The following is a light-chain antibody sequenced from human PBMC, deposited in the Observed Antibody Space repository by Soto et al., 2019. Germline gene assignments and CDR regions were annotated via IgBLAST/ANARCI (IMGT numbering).Light chain of an antibody. CDR1: QSVGSN. CDR2: GAS. CDR3: QQWIRWT. Sequence: EIVMTQSPATLSVSPGDRATLSCRASQSVGSNVAWYQQQPGQAPRLLIYGASTRAAGIPARFSGSGSETEFTLTISSLPSEDFAIYYCQQWIRWTFGQGTRLELK. V-gene: IGKV3-15*01. J-gene: IGKJ1*01.